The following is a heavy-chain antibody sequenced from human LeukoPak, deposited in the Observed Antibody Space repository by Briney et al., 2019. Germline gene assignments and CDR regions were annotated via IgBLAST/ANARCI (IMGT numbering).Heavy chain of an antibody. CDR3: ARGTTVTHYYYYYMDV. D-gene: IGHD4-17*01. J-gene: IGHJ6*03. CDR2: IKQDGSEK. Sequence: GGPLRLSCAASGFTFSSYWMSWVRQAPGKGLEWVANIKQDGSEKYYVDSVKGRFTISRDNAKNSLYLQMNSLRAEDTAVYYCARGTTVTHYYYYYMDVWGKGTTVTVSS. CDR1: GFTFSSYW. V-gene: IGHV3-7*01.